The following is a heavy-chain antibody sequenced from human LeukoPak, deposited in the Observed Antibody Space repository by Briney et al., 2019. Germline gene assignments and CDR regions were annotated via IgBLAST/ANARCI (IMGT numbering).Heavy chain of an antibody. D-gene: IGHD7-27*01. V-gene: IGHV4-59*08. CDR2: IYNTGST. Sequence: PSETLSLTCTVSGGSISSNYWSWIRQPPGKGLEWIGYIYNTGSTNYNPSLKSRVTISIDTSTNQFSLKLSSVTAADTAVYYCARHLTGDPYFDYWGQGTLVTVSS. J-gene: IGHJ4*02. CDR1: GGSISSNY. CDR3: ARHLTGDPYFDY.